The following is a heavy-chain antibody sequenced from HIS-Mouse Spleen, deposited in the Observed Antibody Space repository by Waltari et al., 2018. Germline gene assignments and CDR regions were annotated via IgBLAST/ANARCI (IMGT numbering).Heavy chain of an antibody. CDR3: ARDSAYITGTPVFDY. V-gene: IGHV4-39*07. D-gene: IGHD1-20*01. CDR1: GGSISSSSYY. CDR2: IYYSGRT. Sequence: QLQLQESGPGLVKPSETLSLTCTVSGGSISSSSYYWGWIRQPPGKGLEWIGSIYYSGRTYYNPSLKSRVTISVDTSKNQFSLKLSSVTAADTAVYYCARDSAYITGTPVFDYWGQGTLVTVSS. J-gene: IGHJ4*02.